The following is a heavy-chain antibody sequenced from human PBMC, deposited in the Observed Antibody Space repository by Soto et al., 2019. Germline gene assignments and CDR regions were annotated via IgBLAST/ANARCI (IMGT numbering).Heavy chain of an antibody. CDR1: GFTFSDHY. D-gene: IGHD2-15*01. J-gene: IGHJ4*02. CDR2: IRNKANTYST. Sequence: GGSLRLSCAASGFTFSDHYMDWVRQAPGKGLEWVGRIRNKANTYSTDYAASVKGRFSISRDDSKNSLYLQMNSLKTEDTAVYYCTSGYCSGTSCYSAPFGYWGQGTLVTVSS. V-gene: IGHV3-72*01. CDR3: TSGYCSGTSCYSAPFGY.